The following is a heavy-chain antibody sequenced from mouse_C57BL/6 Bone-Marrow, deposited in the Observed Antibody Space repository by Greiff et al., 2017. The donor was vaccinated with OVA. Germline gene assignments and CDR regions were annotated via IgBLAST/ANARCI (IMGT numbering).Heavy chain of an antibody. V-gene: IGHV5-4*03. CDR3: ARYYYYGYYFDY. Sequence: DVKLVESGGGLVKPGGSLKLSCAASGFTFSSYAMSWVRQTPEQRLEWVATISDGGSYTYYPDNVKGRFTISRDNAKNNLYLQMSHLKSEDTAMYYCARYYYYGYYFDYGGQGTTLTVSS. CDR2: ISDGGSYT. J-gene: IGHJ2*01. D-gene: IGHD1-1*01. CDR1: GFTFSSYA.